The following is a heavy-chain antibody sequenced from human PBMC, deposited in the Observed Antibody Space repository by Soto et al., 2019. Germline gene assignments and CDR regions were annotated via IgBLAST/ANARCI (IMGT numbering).Heavy chain of an antibody. CDR3: ARDSTWPGIYYFDY. V-gene: IGHV3-33*08. CDR2: IWYDGINK. CDR1: GVTLRRYG. Sequence: GGARRHSRAGSGVTLRRYGLHLGRQAPGKGLEWLAVIWYDGINKYYADSVKGRFTISRDNSKNTLYLQMNSLRAEDTAVYYCARDSTWPGIYYFDYWCQGTLVTVST. J-gene: IGHJ4*02.